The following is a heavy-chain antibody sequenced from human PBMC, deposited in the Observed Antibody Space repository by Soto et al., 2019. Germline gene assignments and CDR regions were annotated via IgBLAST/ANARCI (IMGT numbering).Heavy chain of an antibody. Sequence: ASVKVSCKVSGYTLTELSMHWVRQAPGKGLEWMGGFDPEDGETIYAQKFQGRVTMTEDTSTDTAYMELSSLRSADTAVYYCARVGKDDILTGYPASTYYYYGMDVWGQGTTVTVSS. CDR1: GYTLTELS. J-gene: IGHJ6*02. D-gene: IGHD3-9*01. CDR3: ARVGKDDILTGYPASTYYYYGMDV. CDR2: FDPEDGET. V-gene: IGHV1-24*01.